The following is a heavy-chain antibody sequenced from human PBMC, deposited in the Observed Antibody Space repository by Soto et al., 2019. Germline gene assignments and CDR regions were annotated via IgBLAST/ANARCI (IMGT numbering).Heavy chain of an antibody. J-gene: IGHJ4*02. V-gene: IGHV3-30-3*01. CDR2: ISYDGSNK. Sequence: GGSLRLSCAASGFTFSSYAMHWVRQAPGKGLEWVAVISYDGSNKYDADSVKGRFTISRDNSKNTLYLQMNSLRAEDTALYYCASAYYDILTGYYHEFDYWGQGTLVTVSS. D-gene: IGHD3-9*01. CDR3: ASAYYDILTGYYHEFDY. CDR1: GFTFSSYA.